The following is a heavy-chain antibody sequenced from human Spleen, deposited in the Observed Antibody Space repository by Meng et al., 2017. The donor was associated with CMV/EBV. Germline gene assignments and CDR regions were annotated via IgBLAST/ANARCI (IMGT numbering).Heavy chain of an antibody. CDR1: GYTFTSYY. V-gene: IGHV1-46*01. D-gene: IGHD1-26*01. CDR3: AKGVGARGPFDY. J-gene: IGHJ4*02. CDR2: INPSGGST. Sequence: ASVKVSCKTSGYTFTSYYIHWLRQAPGQGLEWMGIINPSGGSTSYAQKFQGRVTMTRDTSTSTVYMELSSLRSEDTAVYYCAKGVGARGPFDYWGQGTLVTVSS.